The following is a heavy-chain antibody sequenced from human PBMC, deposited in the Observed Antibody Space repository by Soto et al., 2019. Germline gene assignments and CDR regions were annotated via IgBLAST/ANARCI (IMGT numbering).Heavy chain of an antibody. D-gene: IGHD3-10*01. Sequence: GASVKVSCKSSGYRFETYAMSWVRQAPGQGLEWMGWISSYNIDTYYAPKFQDRVTMTKDTSTGTACMELRSLRSDDTAVYYCAKDSYGSGTDYFYGMDVRGQGTTVTVSS. V-gene: IGHV1-18*01. CDR3: AKDSYGSGTDYFYGMDV. J-gene: IGHJ6*02. CDR2: ISSYNIDT. CDR1: GYRFETYA.